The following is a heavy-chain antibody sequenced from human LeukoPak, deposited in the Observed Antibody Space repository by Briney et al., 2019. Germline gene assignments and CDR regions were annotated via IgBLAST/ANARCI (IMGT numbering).Heavy chain of an antibody. J-gene: IGHJ6*03. CDR3: AKGGGYEAQYYYYYLDV. CDR2: IRYDGSNK. Sequence: GGSLRLSCAASGFTFSSYGMHWIRQAPGKGLEGVAFIRYDGSNKYYADSVKGRFTISRDNSKNTPYLQMKSLRAEDTAVYYCAKGGGYEAQYYYYYLDVWGKGTTVTISS. D-gene: IGHD5-12*01. V-gene: IGHV3-30*02. CDR1: GFTFSSYG.